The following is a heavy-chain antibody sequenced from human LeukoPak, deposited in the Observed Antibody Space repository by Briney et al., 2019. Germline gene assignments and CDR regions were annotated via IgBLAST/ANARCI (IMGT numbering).Heavy chain of an antibody. D-gene: IGHD4-17*01. CDR1: GYTFTSYG. J-gene: IGHJ4*02. CDR2: ISAYNGNR. Sequence: ASVKVSCKASGYTFTSYGISWVRQAPGQGLEWVGWISAYNGNRNHTQKLQGRVSIATDTSTTTAFMELRSLRSDDTAVYYCARGGGYGDFPYYFDYWGQGTLVTVSS. CDR3: ARGGGYGDFPYYFDY. V-gene: IGHV1-18*01.